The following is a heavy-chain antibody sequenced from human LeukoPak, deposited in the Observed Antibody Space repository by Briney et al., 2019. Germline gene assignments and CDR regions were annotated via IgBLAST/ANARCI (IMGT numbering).Heavy chain of an antibody. D-gene: IGHD3-10*01. CDR3: ATYSYNNAREFQY. V-gene: IGHV3-23*01. Sequence: GGSLRLSCVASGLAFSNYAMMWLRQAPGKGLEWASATTANGDWALYADSVKGRFTISRDNSKNTLYLQMRSLRAEDTAVYYCATYSYNNAREFQYWGQGTLVTVSS. CDR1: GLAFSNYA. J-gene: IGHJ1*01. CDR2: TTANGDWA.